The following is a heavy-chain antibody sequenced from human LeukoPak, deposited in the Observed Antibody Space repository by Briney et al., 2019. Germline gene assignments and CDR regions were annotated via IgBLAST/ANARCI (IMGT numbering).Heavy chain of an antibody. CDR3: ARDPLCADTAMVNFLNYYYYYGMDV. CDR1: GGSISSSSYY. J-gene: IGHJ6*02. CDR2: IYYSGST. V-gene: IGHV4-39*02. Sequence: SETLSLTCTVSGGSISSSSYYWGWIRQPPGKGLEWIGSIYYSGSTYYNPSLKSRATISVDTSKNQFSLKLSSVTAADTAVYYCARDPLCADTAMVNFLNYYYYYGMDVWGQGTTVTVSS. D-gene: IGHD5-18*01.